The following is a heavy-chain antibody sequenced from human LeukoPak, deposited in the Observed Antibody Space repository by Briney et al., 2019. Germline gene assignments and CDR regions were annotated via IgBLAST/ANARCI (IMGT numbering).Heavy chain of an antibody. V-gene: IGHV4-61*01. CDR3: ARDRSGGTEGFDP. CDR1: GGSISSGSYY. CDR2: IYYSGST. D-gene: IGHD1-1*01. J-gene: IGHJ5*02. Sequence: SQTLSLTCTVSGGSISSGSYYWSWIRQPPGKGLEWIGYIYYSGSTNYNPSLKSRVTISVDTSKNQFSLKLSSVTAADTAVYYCARDRSGGTEGFDPWGQGTLVTVSS.